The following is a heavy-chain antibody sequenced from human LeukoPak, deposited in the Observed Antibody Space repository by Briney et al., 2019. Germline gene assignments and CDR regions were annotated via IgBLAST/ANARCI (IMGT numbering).Heavy chain of an antibody. CDR1: GYTFTSYD. J-gene: IGHJ5*02. CDR3: ARGRGTARWLRERKYWFDP. Sequence: ASVKVSCKASGYTFTSYDINWVRQATGQGLEWMGWMNPNSGNTGYAQKFQGRVTITRNTSISTAYMELSSLGSEDTAVYYCARGRGTARWLRERKYWFDPWGQGTLVTVSS. CDR2: MNPNSGNT. D-gene: IGHD5-24*01. V-gene: IGHV1-8*03.